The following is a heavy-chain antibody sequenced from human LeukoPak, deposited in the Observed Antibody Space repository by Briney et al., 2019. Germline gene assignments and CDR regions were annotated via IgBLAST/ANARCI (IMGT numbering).Heavy chain of an antibody. V-gene: IGHV3-33*01. CDR1: GFTFSSYG. Sequence: GSLRLSCAASGFTFSSYGMHWVRQAPGKGLGWVAVIWYDGSNKYYADSVRGRFTISRDNSKNTLYLQMNSLRAEDTAVYYCARSGQEYSYGYVPYYFDYWGQGTLVTVSS. CDR2: IWYDGSNK. J-gene: IGHJ4*02. D-gene: IGHD5-18*01. CDR3: ARSGQEYSYGYVPYYFDY.